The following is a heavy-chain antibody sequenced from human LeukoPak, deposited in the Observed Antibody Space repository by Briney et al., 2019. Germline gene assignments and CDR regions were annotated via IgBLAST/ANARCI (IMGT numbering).Heavy chain of an antibody. J-gene: IGHJ4*02. V-gene: IGHV5-51*01. D-gene: IGHD2-2*01. CDR2: IYPGDSDT. CDR3: ARRGYCSSISCSYYFDY. CDR1: GYSFISYW. Sequence: GESLKISCKASGYSFISYWIAWVRQMPGKGLEWMGIIYPGDSDTRYSPSFEGQVTISADKSISTAYLQWSSLKASDTAMYYCARRGYCSSISCSYYFDYWGQGTLVTVSS.